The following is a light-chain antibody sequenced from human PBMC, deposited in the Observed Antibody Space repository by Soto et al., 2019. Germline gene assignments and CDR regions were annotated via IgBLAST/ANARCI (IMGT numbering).Light chain of an antibody. CDR1: SSDVGGYNY. J-gene: IGLJ1*01. Sequence: QSALTQSPSASGSPGQSVTISCTGTSSDVGGYNYVSWYQQHPGKAPKLMIYEASKRPSGVPDRFSGSKSGNTASLTVSGLQAEDEADYYCSSYAGTNNFVFGTGTKLTVL. CDR3: SSYAGTNNFV. V-gene: IGLV2-8*01. CDR2: EAS.